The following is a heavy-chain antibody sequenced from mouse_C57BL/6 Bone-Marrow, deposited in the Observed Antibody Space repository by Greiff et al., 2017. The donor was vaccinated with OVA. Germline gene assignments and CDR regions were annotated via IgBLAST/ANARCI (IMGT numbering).Heavy chain of an antibody. Sequence: VQLQQPGTELVKPGASGYTFTSYWMHWVKQRPGQGLEWIGNINPSNGGTNYNEKFKSKATLTVDKSSSTAYMQLSSLTSEDSAVYYCARRAYWGQGTTLTVSS. CDR3: ARRAY. V-gene: IGHV1-53*01. CDR1: GYTFTSYW. CDR2: INPSNGGT. J-gene: IGHJ2*01. D-gene: IGHD3-1*01.